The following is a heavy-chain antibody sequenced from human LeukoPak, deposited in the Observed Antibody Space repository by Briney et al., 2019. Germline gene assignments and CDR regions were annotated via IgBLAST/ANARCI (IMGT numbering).Heavy chain of an antibody. V-gene: IGHV4-39*01. CDR3: ARTPATYYYDSSGYQYYYGMDV. CDR2: IYYSGST. CDR1: GGSISSYY. Sequence: SETLSLTCTVSGGSISSYYWGWIRQPPGKGLEWIGSIYYSGSTYYNPSLKSRVTISVDTSKNQFSLKLSSVTAADTAVYYCARTPATYYYDSSGYQYYYGMDVWGQGTTVTVSS. D-gene: IGHD3-22*01. J-gene: IGHJ6*02.